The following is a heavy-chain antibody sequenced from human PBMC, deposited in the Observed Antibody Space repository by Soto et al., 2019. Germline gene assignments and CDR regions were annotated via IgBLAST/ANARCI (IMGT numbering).Heavy chain of an antibody. V-gene: IGHV3-23*01. Sequence: EAQLLESGGGLVQPGGSLRLSCAASGFTFNSYAMTWVRQAPGRGLEWVSAISGSGGSKYYTDSVQGRFTISRENSKNTDYLQRNSQRAEDTAGYFGAKKYYYESVGYYSRDAFDIWGQGTVVTVSS. J-gene: IGHJ3*02. CDR2: ISGSGGSK. D-gene: IGHD3-22*01. CDR1: GFTFNSYA. CDR3: AKKYYYESVGYYSRDAFDI.